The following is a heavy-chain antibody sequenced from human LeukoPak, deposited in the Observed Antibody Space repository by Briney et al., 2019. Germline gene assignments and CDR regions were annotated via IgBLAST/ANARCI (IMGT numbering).Heavy chain of an antibody. V-gene: IGHV4-30-2*01. J-gene: IGHJ4*02. Sequence: PSETLSLTCTVSGGSISSGGYYWSWIRQPPGKGLEWIGYIYHSGSTYYNPSLKSRVTISVDRSKNQFSLKLSSVTAEDTAVYYCAREDAVQGYFDYWGQGTLVTVSS. CDR2: IYHSGST. CDR3: AREDAVQGYFDY. CDR1: GGSISSGGYY. D-gene: IGHD2-15*01.